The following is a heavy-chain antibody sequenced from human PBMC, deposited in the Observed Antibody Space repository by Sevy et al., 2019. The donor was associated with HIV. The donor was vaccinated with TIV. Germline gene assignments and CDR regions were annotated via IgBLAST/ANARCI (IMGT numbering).Heavy chain of an antibody. V-gene: IGHV2-5*01. Sequence: SGPTLVKPTETLTLTCTFSGLSLSNNGVSVGWIRQPPGKALEWLALIHWNDDKNYTPSLMNRLAIARDTSKNQVVLSMTNLDLKNTATYFCAHLGSKRSGGSWRSPDLFDYWGQGVQVTVSS. CDR1: GLSLSNNGVS. CDR2: IHWNDDK. D-gene: IGHD2-15*01. J-gene: IGHJ4*02. CDR3: AHLGSKRSGGSWRSPDLFDY.